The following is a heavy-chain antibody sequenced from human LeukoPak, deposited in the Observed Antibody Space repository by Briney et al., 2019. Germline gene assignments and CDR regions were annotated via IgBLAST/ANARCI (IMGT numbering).Heavy chain of an antibody. J-gene: IGHJ6*03. CDR3: ARDVKDIVVVPAAIIASYYYYYYYMDV. Sequence: SETLSLTCTVSGGSISSYYWSWIRQPPGKGLEWIGEINHSGSTNYNPSLKSRVTISVDTSKNQFSLKLSSVTAADTAVYYCARDVKDIVVVPAAIIASYYYYYYYMDVWGKGTTVTVSS. D-gene: IGHD2-2*02. V-gene: IGHV4-34*01. CDR2: INHSGST. CDR1: GGSISSYY.